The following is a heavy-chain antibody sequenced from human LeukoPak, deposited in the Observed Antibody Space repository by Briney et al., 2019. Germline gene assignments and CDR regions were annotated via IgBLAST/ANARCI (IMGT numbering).Heavy chain of an antibody. V-gene: IGHV1-2*02. D-gene: IGHD5-12*01. J-gene: IGHJ4*02. CDR1: GYTFTGYY. Sequence: ASVKVSCKASGYTFTGYYLHSVRQAPGQGLEWMGWINPNSGGTNYAQKFQGRVTMTRDTSISTAYMELGRLRSDDTAVYYCAREYSGYAPGGYWGQGTLVTVSS. CDR3: AREYSGYAPGGY. CDR2: INPNSGGT.